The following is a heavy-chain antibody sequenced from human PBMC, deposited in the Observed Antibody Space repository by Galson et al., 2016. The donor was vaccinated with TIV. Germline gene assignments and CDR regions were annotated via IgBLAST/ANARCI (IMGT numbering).Heavy chain of an antibody. D-gene: IGHD1-26*01. J-gene: IGHJ3*01. CDR3: AKVGKSGDYSWDAFDA. CDR1: GFSFRNYV. CDR2: LSLSGAYT. Sequence: SLRLSCAASGFSFRNYVMSWVRLAPGKGLEWVSSLSLSGAYTYYADSVKGRFTISRDNSKYTLFLQLNSLRAEDTAIYFCAKVGKSGDYSWDAFDAWGLGTVVTVSS. V-gene: IGHV3-23*01.